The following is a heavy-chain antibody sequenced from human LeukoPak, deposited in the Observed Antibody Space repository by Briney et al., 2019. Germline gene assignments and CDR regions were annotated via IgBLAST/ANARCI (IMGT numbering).Heavy chain of an antibody. Sequence: GGSLRLSCAASGFTFSSYWMRRVRQAPGKGLVWVSRIDSDGSSTTYADSVKGRFTISRDNAKNTLYLQMNSLRAEDTAVYYCARPPYSSGSFDLWGRGTLVTVSS. CDR3: ARPPYSSGSFDL. V-gene: IGHV3-74*01. CDR1: GFTFSSYW. CDR2: IDSDGSST. D-gene: IGHD6-19*01. J-gene: IGHJ2*01.